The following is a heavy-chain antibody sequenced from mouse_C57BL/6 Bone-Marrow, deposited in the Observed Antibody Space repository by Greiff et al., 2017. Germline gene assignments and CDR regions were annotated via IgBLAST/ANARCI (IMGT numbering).Heavy chain of an antibody. CDR1: GFSLTSYG. CDR3: AKNWDWGGPWFAY. J-gene: IGHJ3*01. CDR2: IWRGGST. V-gene: IGHV2-5*01. Sequence: QVQLQQSGPGLVQPSQSLSITCTVSGFSLTSYGVHWVRQSPGKGLEWLGVIWRGGSTDYNAAFMSRLSITKDNSKSQVFFKMNSLQADDTAIYXGAKNWDWGGPWFAYWGQGTLVTVSA. D-gene: IGHD4-1*01.